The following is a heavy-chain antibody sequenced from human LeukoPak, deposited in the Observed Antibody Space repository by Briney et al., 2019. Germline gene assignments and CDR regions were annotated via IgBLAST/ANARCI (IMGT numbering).Heavy chain of an antibody. CDR2: ISYDGSNT. D-gene: IGHD1-7*01. V-gene: IGHV3-30-3*01. CDR1: GFTFNSYA. Sequence: GGSLRLSCAASGFTFNSYAMHWVRQAPGKGLEWVAVISYDGSNTYYADSVEGRFTISRDNSKNTLYLQMNRLRAEDTAVYYCARAALGNYYYFDYWGQGTLVTVSS. CDR3: ARAALGNYYYFDY. J-gene: IGHJ4*02.